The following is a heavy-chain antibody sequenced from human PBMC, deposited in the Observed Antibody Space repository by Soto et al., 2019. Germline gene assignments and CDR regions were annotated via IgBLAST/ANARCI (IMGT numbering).Heavy chain of an antibody. D-gene: IGHD6-13*01. V-gene: IGHV3-23*01. CDR2: ISGNGGST. CDR1: EFTFSTYA. Sequence: VGSLRLSCAASEFTFSTYAMSWVRQAPGKGLEWVSAISGNGGSTYYADSVKGRFTISRDTSKNTLYLQMNSLRAEDTALYYCAKSYSSNWYDYFDYWGQGTLVTVSS. CDR3: AKSYSSNWYDYFDY. J-gene: IGHJ4*02.